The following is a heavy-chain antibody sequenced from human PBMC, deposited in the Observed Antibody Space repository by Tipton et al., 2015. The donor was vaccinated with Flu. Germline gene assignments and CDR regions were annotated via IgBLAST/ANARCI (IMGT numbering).Heavy chain of an antibody. J-gene: IGHJ6*02. Sequence: SLRLSCAASGFTVSSNYMSWVRQAPGKGLEWVSVIYSGGSTYYADSVKGRFTISRDNSKNTLYLQMNSLRAEDTAVYYCARDQALRAAHGLHYYYGMDVWGQGTTVTVSS. CDR3: ARDQALRAAHGLHYYYGMDV. D-gene: IGHD6-25*01. CDR2: IYSGGST. CDR1: GFTVSSNY. V-gene: IGHV3-53*01.